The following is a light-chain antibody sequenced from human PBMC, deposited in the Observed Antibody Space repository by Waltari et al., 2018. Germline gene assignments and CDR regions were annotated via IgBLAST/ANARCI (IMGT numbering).Light chain of an antibody. CDR2: DDS. V-gene: IGLV1-36*01. CDR3: ATWDDSLNGGV. CDR1: SSNTGNNA. J-gene: IGLJ3*02. Sequence: QPVLTQPPSVSEAPRQRVTISCSGSSSNTGNNALHWYQQLPGKAPRLLIYDDSLLPSGVSDRFSGSKSGTSASLAISGLQSEDEALYYCATWDDSLNGGVFGGGTKLTVL.